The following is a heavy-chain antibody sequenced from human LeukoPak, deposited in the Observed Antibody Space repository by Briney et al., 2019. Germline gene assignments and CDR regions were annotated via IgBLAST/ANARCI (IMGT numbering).Heavy chain of an antibody. V-gene: IGHV1-69*02. D-gene: IGHD4-11*01. J-gene: IGHJ4*02. CDR2: IIPILGIA. CDR1: GGTFSSYT. Sequence: SVKVSCKASGGTFSSYTISWVRQAPGQGLEWMGRIIPILGIANYAQKFRGRVTITADKSTSTAYMELSSLRSEDTAVYYCARGKGDYRLIYWGQGTLVTVSS. CDR3: ARGKGDYRLIY.